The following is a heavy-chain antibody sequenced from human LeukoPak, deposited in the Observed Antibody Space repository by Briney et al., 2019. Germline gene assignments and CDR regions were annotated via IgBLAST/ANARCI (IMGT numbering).Heavy chain of an antibody. V-gene: IGHV4-34*01. D-gene: IGHD3-16*02. J-gene: IGHJ4*02. Sequence: PSETLSLPCAVYGGSFSGYHWSWIRQPPGKGLEWIGEINHSGSTNYNPSLKSRITISVDTSKNQFSLKLTSVTAADTAVYYCARGRGYNSFDYWGQGTLVTVSS. CDR1: GGSFSGYH. CDR3: ARGRGYNSFDY. CDR2: INHSGST.